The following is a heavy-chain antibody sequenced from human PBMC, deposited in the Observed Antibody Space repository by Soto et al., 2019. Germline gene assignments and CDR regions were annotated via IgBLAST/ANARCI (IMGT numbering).Heavy chain of an antibody. CDR3: ARDLKYSGYDSPWFDP. Sequence: PSETLSLTCTVSGGSISSYYWSWIRQPPGKGLEWIGYIYYSGSTNYNPSLKSRVTISVDTSKNQFSLKLSSVTAADTAVYYCARDLKYSGYDSPWFDPWGQGTLVTVSS. D-gene: IGHD5-12*01. CDR2: IYYSGST. V-gene: IGHV4-59*01. J-gene: IGHJ5*02. CDR1: GGSISSYY.